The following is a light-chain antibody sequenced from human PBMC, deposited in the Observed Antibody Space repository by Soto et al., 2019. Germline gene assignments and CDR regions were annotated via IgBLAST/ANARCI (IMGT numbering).Light chain of an antibody. J-gene: IGKJ2*01. V-gene: IGKV3-20*01. CDR2: GTT. Sequence: EIVLTQSPGTLSLSPGERATLSCRASQNVKTNSLTWYQQKPGRAPRLLIYGTTNRATGIPDRFSGSGSGTDFALIISRLEPGDFAVYFCQQFDSPPQTFGQGTKLEIK. CDR1: QNVKTNS. CDR3: QQFDSPPQT.